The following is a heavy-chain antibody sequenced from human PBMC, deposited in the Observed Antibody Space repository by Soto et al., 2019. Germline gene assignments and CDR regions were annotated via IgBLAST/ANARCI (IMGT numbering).Heavy chain of an antibody. D-gene: IGHD6-13*01. Sequence: GGSLRLSCAASGFTFISYAMSWVRQAPGKGLEWVSAISGSGGSTYYADSVKGRFTISRDNSKNTLYLQMNSLRAEDTAVYYCAKDKTSFSSSWYYYYMDVWGKGTTVTVSS. CDR2: ISGSGGST. V-gene: IGHV3-23*01. CDR1: GFTFISYA. J-gene: IGHJ6*03. CDR3: AKDKTSFSSSWYYYYMDV.